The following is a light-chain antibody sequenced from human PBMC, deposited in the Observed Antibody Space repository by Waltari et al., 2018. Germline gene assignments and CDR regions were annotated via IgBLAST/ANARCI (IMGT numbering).Light chain of an antibody. CDR3: MQTLQTPYT. J-gene: IGKJ2*01. Sequence: IVMTQSQLSLPVTPGEPASISCRSSQSLLQSNGYNYLDWYLQKPGQSRQLLIYLGYNRASGVPDRFSGSGSGTDFTLKISRVEAEDVGVYYCMQTLQTPYTFGQGTKLEIK. CDR1: QSLLQSNGYNY. CDR2: LGY. V-gene: IGKV2-28*01.